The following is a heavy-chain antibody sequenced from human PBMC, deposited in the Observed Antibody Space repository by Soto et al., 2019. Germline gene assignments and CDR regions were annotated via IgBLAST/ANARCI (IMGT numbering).Heavy chain of an antibody. J-gene: IGHJ5*02. CDR1: GGSISSSGDY. D-gene: IGHD3-10*01. CDR3: ARLPLWFGEHTYFDP. CDR2: IYYTGNT. V-gene: IGHV4-39*01. Sequence: PSETLSLTCTVSGGSISSSGDYWGWIRQPPGKGLEWIGTIYYTGNTYYNPSLKSRVTISVDTSKSQFSLKLTSVTAADTAMYFCARLPLWFGEHTYFDPWGHGTLVPVSS.